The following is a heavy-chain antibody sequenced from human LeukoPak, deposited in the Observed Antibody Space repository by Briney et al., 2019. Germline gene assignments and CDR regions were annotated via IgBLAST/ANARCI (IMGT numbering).Heavy chain of an antibody. D-gene: IGHD3-16*02. Sequence: GGSLRLSCAASGFTFSSYSMNWVRQAPGKGLEWVSPISSSSSYIYCADSVKGRFTISRDNAKNSLYLQMNSLRAEDTAVYYCARYLPSYWGSYRKNYYFDYWGQGTLVTVSS. J-gene: IGHJ4*02. V-gene: IGHV3-21*01. CDR2: ISSSSSYI. CDR1: GFTFSSYS. CDR3: ARYLPSYWGSYRKNYYFDY.